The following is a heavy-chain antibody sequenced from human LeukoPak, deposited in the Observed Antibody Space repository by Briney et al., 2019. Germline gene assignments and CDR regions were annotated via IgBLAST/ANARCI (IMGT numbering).Heavy chain of an antibody. V-gene: IGHV3-74*01. D-gene: IGHD2-21*01. Sequence: PGGSLRLSCAASGFTFRKYWLHWVRQAPRKGLVWVSRINPDDGSTSYADSVKGRFTISRDNAKSTLYLQMNSLRAEDTAVYYCLTIVETDLDAFDIWGQGTKVTVSS. CDR3: LTIVETDLDAFDI. CDR1: GFTFRKYW. J-gene: IGHJ3*02. CDR2: INPDDGST.